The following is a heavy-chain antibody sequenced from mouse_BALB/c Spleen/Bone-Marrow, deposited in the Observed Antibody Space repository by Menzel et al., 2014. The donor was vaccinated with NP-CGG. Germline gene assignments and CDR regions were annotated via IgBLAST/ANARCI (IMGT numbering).Heavy chain of an antibody. D-gene: IGHD2-3*01. Sequence: VQLQQSGPSLVKPSQTLSLTCSVTGDFITSGYWNWIRKFPGNKLEYMGYISYSGSTYYNPSLKSRISITRDTSKNQYYLQLNSVTTEDTATYYCATYDGYCFDYWGQGTTLTVSS. CDR1: GDFITSGY. CDR3: ATYDGYCFDY. V-gene: IGHV3-8*02. CDR2: ISYSGST. J-gene: IGHJ2*01.